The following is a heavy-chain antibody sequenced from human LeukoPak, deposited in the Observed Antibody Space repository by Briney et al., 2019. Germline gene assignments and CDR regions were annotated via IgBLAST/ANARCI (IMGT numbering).Heavy chain of an antibody. CDR1: GFTFRSYS. Sequence: PGGSLRLSCVAPGFTFRSYSMNWVRQAPGKGLEWVSYISSSGSTIYYADAVKGRFTISRDNAKNSLYLQMSSLRDEDTAVYYCATVAMEDWYFDLWGRGTLVTVSS. CDR3: ATVAMEDWYFDL. CDR2: ISSSGSTI. J-gene: IGHJ2*01. D-gene: IGHD5-18*01. V-gene: IGHV3-48*02.